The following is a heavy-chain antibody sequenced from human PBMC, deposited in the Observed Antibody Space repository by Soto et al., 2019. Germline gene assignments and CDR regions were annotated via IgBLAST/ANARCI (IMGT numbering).Heavy chain of an antibody. CDR3: ARPTVTREDYYYYGMAV. J-gene: IGHJ6*02. Sequence: QVQLVQSGAEVKKPGSSVKVSCKASGGTFSSYAISWGRQAPGQGLEWRGGIIPIFGTANDAQKFQGRVTITADESTSTAYMELSSLGSEDTAVYYCARPTVTREDYYYYGMAVWGQGTTVTVSS. V-gene: IGHV1-69*01. CDR1: GGTFSSYA. CDR2: IIPIFGTA. D-gene: IGHD4-17*01.